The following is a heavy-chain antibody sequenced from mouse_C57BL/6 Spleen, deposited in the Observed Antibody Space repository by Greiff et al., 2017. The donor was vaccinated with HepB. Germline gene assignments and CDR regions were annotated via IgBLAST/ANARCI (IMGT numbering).Heavy chain of an antibody. D-gene: IGHD2-4*01. Sequence: EVQGVESGGGLVKPGGSLKLSCAASGFTFSSYAMSWVRQTPEKRLEWVATISDGGSYTYYPDNVKGRFTISRDNAKNNLYLQMRHLKSEDTAMYYCARDGDYDDYWGQGTTLTVS. CDR1: GFTFSSYA. CDR3: ARDGDYDDY. CDR2: ISDGGSYT. V-gene: IGHV5-4*01. J-gene: IGHJ2*01.